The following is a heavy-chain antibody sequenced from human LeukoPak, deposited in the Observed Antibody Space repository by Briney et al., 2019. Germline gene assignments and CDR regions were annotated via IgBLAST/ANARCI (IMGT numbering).Heavy chain of an antibody. V-gene: IGHV3-15*01. J-gene: IGHJ3*01. D-gene: IGHD6-19*01. CDR2: VRLRSDGGTT. CDR1: GFTFSRAW. CDR3: TTGYASDWYG. Sequence: PGGSLRLSCAASGFTFSRAWINWVRQAPGKGLEWGGHVRLRSDGGTTDYAAPVKGRFTISRDDSKSYLLMNSLKTEDTALYYCTTGYASDWYGWGQGTMVTVSS.